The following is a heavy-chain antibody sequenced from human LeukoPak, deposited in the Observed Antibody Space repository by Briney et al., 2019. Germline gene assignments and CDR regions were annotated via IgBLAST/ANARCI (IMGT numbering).Heavy chain of an antibody. Sequence: PGGSLRLSCAASGFTFSSYAMHWVRQAPGEGLEWVAVISYDGSNKYYADSVKGRFTISRDNSKNTLYLQMNSLRAEDTAVYYCARDPSYSSSSLGTFDYWGQGTLVTVSS. CDR1: GFTFSSYA. V-gene: IGHV3-30-3*01. J-gene: IGHJ4*02. CDR2: ISYDGSNK. CDR3: ARDPSYSSSSLGTFDY. D-gene: IGHD6-6*01.